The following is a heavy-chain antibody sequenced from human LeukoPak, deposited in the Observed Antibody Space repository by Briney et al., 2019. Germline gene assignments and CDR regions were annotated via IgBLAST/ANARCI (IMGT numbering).Heavy chain of an antibody. D-gene: IGHD3-3*01. V-gene: IGHV1-69*13. Sequence: GASVKVSGKASGGTFSSYAISWVRQAPGQGLEWMGGIIPIFGTANYAQKFQGRVTITADESTSTAYMELSSLRSEDTAVYYCARDRGVATIYGMDVWGKGTTVTVSP. CDR1: GGTFSSYA. CDR2: IIPIFGTA. CDR3: ARDRGVATIYGMDV. J-gene: IGHJ6*04.